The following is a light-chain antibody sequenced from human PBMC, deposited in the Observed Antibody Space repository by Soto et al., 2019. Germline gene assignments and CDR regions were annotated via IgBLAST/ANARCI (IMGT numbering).Light chain of an antibody. CDR2: DVS. CDR3: SSYTSSGGV. J-gene: IGLJ2*01. Sequence: QSALTQPASVSGSPGQSITISCTGTSSDVGGYNYVSWYQQHPGKAPKLMIYDVSNRPSGVSNRFSGSKSGNTASLTISGLQAEDEADYYCSSYTSSGGVFGGGTNSPS. V-gene: IGLV2-14*01. CDR1: SSDVGGYNY.